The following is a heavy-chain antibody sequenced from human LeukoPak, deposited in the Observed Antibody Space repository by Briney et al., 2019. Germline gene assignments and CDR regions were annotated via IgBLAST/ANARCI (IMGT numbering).Heavy chain of an antibody. V-gene: IGHV1-18*01. CDR3: ARTGLYYYDSSGFDY. Sequence: GASVKVSCKASGYTFTSYGISWVRQAPGQGREWMGWISAYNGNTNYAQKLQGRVTMTTDTSTSTAYMELRSLRSDDTAVYYCARTGLYYYDSSGFDYWGQGTLVTVSS. CDR1: GYTFTSYG. J-gene: IGHJ4*02. CDR2: ISAYNGNT. D-gene: IGHD3-22*01.